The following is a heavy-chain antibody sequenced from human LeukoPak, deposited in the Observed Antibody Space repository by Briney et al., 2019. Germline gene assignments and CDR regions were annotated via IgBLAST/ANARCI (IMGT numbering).Heavy chain of an antibody. D-gene: IGHD2-2*01. Sequence: GGSLRLSCAASGFTFSSYWMSWVRQAPGKGLEWVANIKQDGSEKYYVDSVKGRFTISSDNAKNSLYLQMNSLRAEDTAVYCARDDCSSISCYHNWFDPWGQGTLVTVSS. CDR1: GFTFSSYW. V-gene: IGHV3-7*01. CDR3: ARDDCSSISCYHNWFDP. CDR2: IKQDGSEK. J-gene: IGHJ5*02.